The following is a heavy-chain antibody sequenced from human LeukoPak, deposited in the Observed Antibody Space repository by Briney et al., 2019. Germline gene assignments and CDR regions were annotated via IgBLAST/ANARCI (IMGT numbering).Heavy chain of an antibody. V-gene: IGHV4-34*01. CDR2: INHSGST. Sequence: SGTLSLTCAVYGGSFSGNYWSWTRQPPGKGLEWIGEINHSGSTNYNPSLKSRVTISVDTSKNQFSLKLSSVTAADTAVYYCARGRGLLWFGELGLRYWGQGTLVTVSS. CDR1: GGSFSGNY. D-gene: IGHD3-10*01. J-gene: IGHJ4*02. CDR3: ARGRGLLWFGELGLRY.